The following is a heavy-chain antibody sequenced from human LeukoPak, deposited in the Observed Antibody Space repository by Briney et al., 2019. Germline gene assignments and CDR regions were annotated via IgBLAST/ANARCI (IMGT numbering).Heavy chain of an antibody. CDR1: GGSISSNNW. CDR3: AGANGQWFPLGY. CDR2: IYHSGRT. Sequence: PSETLSLTCAVSGGSISSNNWWTWVRQPPGKGLEWIGEIYHSGRTNYNPSLKSRVTVSVDKSKNYFFLNLSSVTAADSAVYYCAGANGQWFPLGYWGQGTLVTVSS. J-gene: IGHJ4*02. V-gene: IGHV4-4*02. D-gene: IGHD3-22*01.